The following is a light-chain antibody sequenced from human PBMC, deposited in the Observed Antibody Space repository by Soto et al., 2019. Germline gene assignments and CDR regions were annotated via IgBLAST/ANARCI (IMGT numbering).Light chain of an antibody. V-gene: IGKV1-5*03. CDR2: KAS. J-gene: IGKJ1*01. Sequence: IQMTQSHSTLSGSVGDRVTITCRASQTISSWLAWYQQKPGKATKLLIYKASTLKSGVPSRFSGSGSGTEFTLTISSLQPDDFATYYCQHYNSYSEAFGQGTKVDIK. CDR3: QHYNSYSEA. CDR1: QTISSW.